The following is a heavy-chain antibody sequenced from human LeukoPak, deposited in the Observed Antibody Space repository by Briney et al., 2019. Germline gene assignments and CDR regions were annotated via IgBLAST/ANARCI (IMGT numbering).Heavy chain of an antibody. J-gene: IGHJ6*03. CDR2: IWYGGSNK. V-gene: IGHV3-30*02. Sequence: PGGSLRLSCAASGFTFSSYGMHWVRQAPGKGLEWVAVIWYGGSNKYYADSVKGRFTISRDNSKNTLYLQMNSLRAEDTAVYYCAKAATQRYCSSTSCYHYYYYYMDVWGKGTTVTVSS. D-gene: IGHD2-2*01. CDR1: GFTFSSYG. CDR3: AKAATQRYCSSTSCYHYYYYYMDV.